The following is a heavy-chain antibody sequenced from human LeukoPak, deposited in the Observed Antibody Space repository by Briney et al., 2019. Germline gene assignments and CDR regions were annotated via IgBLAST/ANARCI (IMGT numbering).Heavy chain of an antibody. Sequence: SETLSLTCTVSGGSIGTYSWNWLRQPPGKGLEWIGYIYYSGATNYNPSLKSRVPISVDTSKNQFSLKLSSVTAADTAVYYCARGVYIAAAQYGYWGQGTLVTVSS. J-gene: IGHJ4*02. CDR2: IYYSGAT. CDR1: GGSIGTYS. D-gene: IGHD6-13*01. V-gene: IGHV4-59*01. CDR3: ARGVYIAAAQYGY.